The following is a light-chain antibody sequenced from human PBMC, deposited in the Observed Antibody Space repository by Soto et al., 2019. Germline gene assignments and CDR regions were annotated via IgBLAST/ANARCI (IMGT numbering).Light chain of an antibody. CDR2: LNSDGSH. J-gene: IGLJ2*01. Sequence: QPVLTQSPSASASPGASVKLTCTLSSGHSSYAIAWHQQQPEKGPRYLMKLNSDGSHFKGDGIPDRFSGSSSGAERYLTISSLQSEDEADYYCQTWGTGITVVFGGGTKLTVL. CDR1: SGHSSYA. V-gene: IGLV4-69*01. CDR3: QTWGTGITVV.